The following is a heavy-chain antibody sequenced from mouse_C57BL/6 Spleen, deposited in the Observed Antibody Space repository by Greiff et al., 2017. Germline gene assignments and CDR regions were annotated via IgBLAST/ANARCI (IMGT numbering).Heavy chain of an antibody. D-gene: IGHD2-4*01. CDR2: ILPGSGST. V-gene: IGHV1-9*01. J-gene: IGHJ2*01. CDR3: ASPIYYEHRLDY. Sequence: QVQLQQSGAELMKPGASVKLSCKATGYTFTGYWIEWVKQRPGHGLEWIGEILPGSGSTYYYGKLKGKATLTSDTSSNPAYMPLSSLTTEDSAIYYCASPIYYEHRLDYWGQGTTLTVSS. CDR1: GYTFTGYW.